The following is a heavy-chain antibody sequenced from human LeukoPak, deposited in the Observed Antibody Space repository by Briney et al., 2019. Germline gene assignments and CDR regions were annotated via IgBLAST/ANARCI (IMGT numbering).Heavy chain of an antibody. Sequence: GGSLTLSCAASGFTFSSYEMNWVRQAPGKGLEWVSYISSSGSTIYYADSVKGRFTISRDNAKNSLYLQMNGLRAEDTAVYYCARDGSGWYHYFDYWGQGTLVTVSS. CDR3: ARDGSGWYHYFDY. V-gene: IGHV3-48*03. CDR2: ISSSGSTI. CDR1: GFTFSSYE. J-gene: IGHJ4*02. D-gene: IGHD6-19*01.